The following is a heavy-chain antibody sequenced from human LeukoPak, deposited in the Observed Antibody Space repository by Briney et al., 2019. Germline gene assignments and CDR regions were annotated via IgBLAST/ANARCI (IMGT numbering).Heavy chain of an antibody. D-gene: IGHD6-13*01. CDR1: GGSISSGGYY. CDR2: IHYSGST. J-gene: IGHJ5*02. Sequence: SQTLSLTCTVSGGSISSGGYYWSWIRQHPGKGLEWIGYIHYSGSTYYNPSLRSRVSISVDTSKNQFSLKLTSVTAADTAVYYCARAAPIAAAGTEWFDPWGQGTLVTVSS. V-gene: IGHV4-31*03. CDR3: ARAAPIAAAGTEWFDP.